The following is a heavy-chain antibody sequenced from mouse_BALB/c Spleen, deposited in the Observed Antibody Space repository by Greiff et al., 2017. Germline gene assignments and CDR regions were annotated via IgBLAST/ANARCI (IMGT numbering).Heavy chain of an antibody. CDR1: GFSLSRYS. J-gene: IGHJ3*01. Sequence: VKLMESGPGLVAPSQSLSITCTVSGFSLSRYSVHWVRQPPGKGLEWLGMIWGGGSTDYNSALKSRLSISKDNSKSQVFLKMNSLQTDDTAMYYCARNRNYDGRHPFAYWGQGTLVTVSA. CDR3: ARNRNYDGRHPFAY. CDR2: IWGGGST. V-gene: IGHV2-6-4*01. D-gene: IGHD2-3*01.